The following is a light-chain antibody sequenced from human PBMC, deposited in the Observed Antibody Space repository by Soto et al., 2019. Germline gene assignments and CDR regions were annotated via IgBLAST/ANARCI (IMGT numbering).Light chain of an antibody. Sequence: EIVMTQSPATLSVSPGETASLSCRASQIAGNFLAWYQQKPGQAPRLLIYYISTRATGIPARFSGSGSGTEFTLTINSLQSEDSAVYYCQQHNQWPITFGQGTRLEIK. CDR1: QIAGNF. CDR2: YIS. CDR3: QQHNQWPIT. J-gene: IGKJ5*01. V-gene: IGKV3D-15*01.